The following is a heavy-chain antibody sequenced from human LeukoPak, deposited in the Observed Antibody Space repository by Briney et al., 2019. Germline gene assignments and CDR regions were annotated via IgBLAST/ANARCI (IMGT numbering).Heavy chain of an antibody. CDR3: ARDSVKLPGISYFDN. D-gene: IGHD3-3*02. Sequence: GGSLRLSCAASGFSFSTHKMHWVRQAPGRGLEWVAVISYDGTKIYYADSAKGRFTISRDNSKNMVYLQMNSLRAEDTALYYCARDSVKLPGISYFDNWGQGTLVTVSS. CDR1: GFSFSTHK. J-gene: IGHJ1*01. CDR2: ISYDGTKI. V-gene: IGHV3-30-3*01.